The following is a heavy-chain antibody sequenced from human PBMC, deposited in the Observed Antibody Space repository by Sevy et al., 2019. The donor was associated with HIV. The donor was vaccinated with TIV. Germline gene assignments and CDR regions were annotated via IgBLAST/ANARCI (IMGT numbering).Heavy chain of an antibody. V-gene: IGHV3-15*01. CDR2: IKSKPDGGTI. D-gene: IGHD2-8*02. CDR3: STDPIIVLLVTDGMDV. CDR1: GFSFSHAW. J-gene: IGHJ6*02. Sequence: GSLRLSCAASGFSFSHAWMTWVRQAPGKGLEWVGRIKSKPDGGTIDYAAPVKGRFTISRDDSKNLLYLQMNSLKTEDTAVYYCSTDPIIVLLVTDGMDVWGQGTTVTVSS.